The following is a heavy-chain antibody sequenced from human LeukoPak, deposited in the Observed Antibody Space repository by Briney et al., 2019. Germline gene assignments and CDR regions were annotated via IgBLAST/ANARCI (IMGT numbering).Heavy chain of an antibody. J-gene: IGHJ6*02. CDR2: ITGSGGST. V-gene: IGHV3-23*01. CDR3: ARPILAGGDV. D-gene: IGHD2-15*01. CDR1: GVSFSSHA. Sequence: GGSLRLSCTASGVSFSSHAMSWVRQAPGKGPEWVSGITGSGGSTYYADSVKGRFTISRDNAKNSLYLQMNSLGAEDTAVYYCARPILAGGDVWGQGTTVTVSS.